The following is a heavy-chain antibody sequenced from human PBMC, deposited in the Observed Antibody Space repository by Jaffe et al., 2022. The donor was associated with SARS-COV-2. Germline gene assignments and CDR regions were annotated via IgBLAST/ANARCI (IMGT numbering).Heavy chain of an antibody. CDR3: ARGRDGDYFDY. CDR2: IYSGGGT. D-gene: IGHD4-17*01. V-gene: IGHV3-53*02. J-gene: IGHJ4*02. CDR1: GFTVSNNY. Sequence: EVRLVETGGGLIQPGGSLRLSCATSGFTVSNNYMTWVRQAPGKGLEWVSTIYSGGGTYYADSVKGRFTISRDNSKNTLYLQMNSLRAEDTALYYCARGRDGDYFDYWGQGTLVTVSS.